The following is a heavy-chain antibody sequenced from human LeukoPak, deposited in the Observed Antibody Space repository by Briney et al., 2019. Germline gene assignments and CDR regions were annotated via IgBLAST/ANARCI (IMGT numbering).Heavy chain of an antibody. J-gene: IGHJ4*02. CDR3: AREGMVATFDY. CDR2: SSGSGGGT. V-gene: IGHV3-23*01. Sequence: GGSLRLSCAASGFNFGTYAMSWVRQAPGKGLEWISSSGSGGGTYYADSVKGRFTISRDKAKNSLYLQMNSLRAEDTAIYYCAREGMVATFDYWGQGTLVTVSS. D-gene: IGHD5-12*01. CDR1: GFNFGTYA.